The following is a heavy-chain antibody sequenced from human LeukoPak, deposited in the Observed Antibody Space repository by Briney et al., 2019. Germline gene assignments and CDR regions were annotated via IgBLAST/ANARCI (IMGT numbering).Heavy chain of an antibody. CDR1: GFTFSSYA. CDR3: ARDTISIPHHQYYFDY. V-gene: IGHV3-30-3*01. J-gene: IGHJ4*02. D-gene: IGHD3-10*01. Sequence: QTGGSLRLSCAASGFTFSSYAMHWVRQAPGKGLEWVAVISYDGSNKYYADSVKGRFTISRDNSKNTLYLQMNSLRAEDTAVYYCARDTISIPHHQYYFDYWGQGTLVTVSS. CDR2: ISYDGSNK.